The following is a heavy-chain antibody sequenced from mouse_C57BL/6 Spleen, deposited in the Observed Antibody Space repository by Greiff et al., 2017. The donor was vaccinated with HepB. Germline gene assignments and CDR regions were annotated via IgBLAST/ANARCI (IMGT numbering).Heavy chain of an antibody. V-gene: IGHV1-82*01. CDR2: IYPGDGDT. CDR1: GYAFSSSW. D-gene: IGHD4-1*01. Sequence: VQLQQSGPELVKPGASVKISCKASGYAFSSSWMNWVKQRPGKGLEWIGRIYPGDGDTNYNGKFKGKATLTADKSSSTAYMQLSSLTSEDSAVYFGARSLTGTDYCDYWGQGTTLTVSS. CDR3: ARSLTGTDYCDY. J-gene: IGHJ2*01.